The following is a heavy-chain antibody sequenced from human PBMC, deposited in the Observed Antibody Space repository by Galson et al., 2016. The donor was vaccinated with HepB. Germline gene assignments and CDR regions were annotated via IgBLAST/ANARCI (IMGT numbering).Heavy chain of an antibody. Sequence: PALVKPTQTLTLTCTFSGFALNTSGVGVGWIRQPPGKALEWLALIYWDDDKRYNASLKSRLTITKDTSKNLVVLTMTNMDVVDTATYYCARRNYDEIKSYSTSFDYWGQGTLVTVSS. D-gene: IGHD3-3*01. J-gene: IGHJ4*02. CDR3: ARRNYDEIKSYSTSFDY. CDR2: IYWDDDK. V-gene: IGHV2-5*02. CDR1: GFALNTSGVG.